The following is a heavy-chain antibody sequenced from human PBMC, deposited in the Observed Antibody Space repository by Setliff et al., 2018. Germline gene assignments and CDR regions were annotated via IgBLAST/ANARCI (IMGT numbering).Heavy chain of an antibody. CDR3: ARINFYVSSGYYYAPDY. J-gene: IGHJ4*02. D-gene: IGHD3-22*01. CDR1: GGTFSGYA. V-gene: IGHV1-69*06. Sequence: SVKVSCKASGGTFSGYAFSWVRQAPGQGLEWIGGITPIFETAHYAEKFRDRVTITADKSTTTVHMELRSLKSDDTALYYCARINFYVSSGYYYAPDYWGQGTLVTVSS. CDR2: ITPIFETA.